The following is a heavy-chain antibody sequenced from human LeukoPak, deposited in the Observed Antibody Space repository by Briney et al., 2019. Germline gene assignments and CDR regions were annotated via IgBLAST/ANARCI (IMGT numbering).Heavy chain of an antibody. CDR2: ISDSGGRT. J-gene: IGHJ4*02. D-gene: IGHD2-21*01. Sequence: GGSLRLSCAVSGITLSNYGLSWVHQAPGKGLEWVAGISDSGGRTKYAYSVKGRFTISRDNPKNTLYLQMRSMRAEDTAVYFCATRRVVIRVILVGFHKEAYYFDSWGQGALVTVSS. V-gene: IGHV3-23*01. CDR3: ATRRVVIRVILVGFHKEAYYFDS. CDR1: GITLSNYG.